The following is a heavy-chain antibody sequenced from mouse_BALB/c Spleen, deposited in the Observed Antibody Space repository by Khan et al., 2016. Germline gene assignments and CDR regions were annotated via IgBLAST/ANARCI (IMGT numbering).Heavy chain of an antibody. Sequence: QVQLQQPGAELVKPGASVKMSCKASGFTFTSYNMHWVKRIPGQGLEWIGAIYPGNGIISYNQKFEGKATLTADKSSSTAYMQLSSLTSEDSAVYFCARRGDGYYDALDYWGQGTSLTVSS. CDR3: ARRGDGYYDALDY. CDR2: IYPGNGII. V-gene: IGHV1-12*01. CDR1: GFTFTSYN. D-gene: IGHD2-3*01. J-gene: IGHJ4*01.